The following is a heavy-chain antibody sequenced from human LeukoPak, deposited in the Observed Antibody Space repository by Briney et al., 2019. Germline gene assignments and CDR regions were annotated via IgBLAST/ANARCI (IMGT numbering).Heavy chain of an antibody. J-gene: IGHJ4*02. V-gene: IGHV4-34*01. D-gene: IGHD7-27*01. CDR2: INHSGST. CDR3: ASRKLGNDY. Sequence: SETLSLTCAVYGGSFSGYYWSWIRQPPGKGLEWIGAINHSGSTNYNPSLKSRVTISLDTSKNLFSLKLSSVTAADTAVYYCASRKLGNDYWGQGTLVTVSS. CDR1: GGSFSGYY.